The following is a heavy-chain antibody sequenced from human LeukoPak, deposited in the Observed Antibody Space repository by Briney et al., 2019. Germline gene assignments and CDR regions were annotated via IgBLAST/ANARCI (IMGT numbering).Heavy chain of an antibody. Sequence: SETLSLTCTVSGGSISSYYWSWIRQPAGKGLEWIGRIYTSGSTNYNPSLKSRVTMSVDTSKNQFSLKLSSVTAADTAVYYCARDADGYDYVWGSYRYIPNWFDPWGQGTLVTVSS. CDR1: GGSISSYY. CDR2: IYTSGST. D-gene: IGHD3-16*02. J-gene: IGHJ5*02. CDR3: ARDADGYDYVWGSYRYIPNWFDP. V-gene: IGHV4-4*07.